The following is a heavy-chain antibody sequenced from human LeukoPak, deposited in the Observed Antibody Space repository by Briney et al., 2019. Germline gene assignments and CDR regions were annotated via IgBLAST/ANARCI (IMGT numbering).Heavy chain of an antibody. CDR3: ARDGKGRNRIGYYFDY. D-gene: IGHD3-10*01. CDR2: INGDYSL. J-gene: IGHJ4*02. Sequence: GGSLRLSCAASGFTFSTYEMNWVRQAPGKGLEWVSYINGDYSLRYADSVKGRFTISRDNAKNSLYLQMNSLRAEDTAVYYCARDGKGRNRIGYYFDYWGQGTLVTVSS. V-gene: IGHV3-48*03. CDR1: GFTFSTYE.